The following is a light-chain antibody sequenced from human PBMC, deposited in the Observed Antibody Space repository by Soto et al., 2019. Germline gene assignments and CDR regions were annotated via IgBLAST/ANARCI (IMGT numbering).Light chain of an antibody. CDR1: QSISSW. CDR3: QQYNSNPNT. Sequence: DIQMTQSPSTLSASVGGRVTITCRASQSISSWLAWYQQKPGQAPKLLIYDASSLESGVPSRFSGSGSGTEFTLTISSLHPDDFATYYCQQYNSNPNTFGQGTKLEIK. V-gene: IGKV1-5*01. J-gene: IGKJ2*01. CDR2: DAS.